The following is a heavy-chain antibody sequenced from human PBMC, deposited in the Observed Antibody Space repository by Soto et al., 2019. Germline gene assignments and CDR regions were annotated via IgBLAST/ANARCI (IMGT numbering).Heavy chain of an antibody. D-gene: IGHD3-3*01. J-gene: IGHJ4*02. CDR2: ISAYNGNT. Sequence: QVQLVQSGAEVKKPGASVKVSRKASGYTFTSYGISWVRQAPGQGLEWMGWISAYNGNTNYAQKLQGRVTMTTDTSTSTAYMELRSLRSDDTAVYYCARDYYDFWSGYYTHRFDYWGQGTLVTVSS. CDR1: GYTFTSYG. V-gene: IGHV1-18*01. CDR3: ARDYYDFWSGYYTHRFDY.